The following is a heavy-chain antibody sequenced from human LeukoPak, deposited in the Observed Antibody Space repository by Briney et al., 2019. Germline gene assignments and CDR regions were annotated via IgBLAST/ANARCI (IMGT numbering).Heavy chain of an antibody. Sequence: PSETLSLTCAVYGGSFSGYYWSWIRQPPGEGMEWIGEINHSGSTKYNPSLKSRVTISVDTSKNQFSLKLSSVTAADTAVYYCARVRSSSWFVHQRSVRWFDPWGQGTLVTVSS. V-gene: IGHV4-34*01. CDR3: ARVRSSSWFVHQRSVRWFDP. J-gene: IGHJ5*02. CDR2: INHSGST. CDR1: GGSFSGYY. D-gene: IGHD6-13*01.